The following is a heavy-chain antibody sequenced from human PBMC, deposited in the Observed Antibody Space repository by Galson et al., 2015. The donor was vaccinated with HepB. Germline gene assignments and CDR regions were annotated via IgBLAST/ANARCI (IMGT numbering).Heavy chain of an antibody. V-gene: IGHV3-23*01. CDR1: GFTFSSYA. J-gene: IGHJ3*02. D-gene: IGHD1-26*01. CDR3: AKDLVGATAGDAFDI. CDR2: IGGSGGST. Sequence: SLRLSCAASGFTFSSYAMSWVRQAPGKGLEWVSAIGGSGGSTYYADSVKGRFTISRDNSKNTLYLQMNSLRAEDTAVYYCAKDLVGATAGDAFDIWGQGTMVTVSS.